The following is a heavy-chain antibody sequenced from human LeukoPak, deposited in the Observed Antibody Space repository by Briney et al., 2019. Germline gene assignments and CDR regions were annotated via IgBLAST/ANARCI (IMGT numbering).Heavy chain of an antibody. CDR1: GYTFTGYY. V-gene: IGHV1-2*04. CDR2: INPNSGGT. CDR3: ARGARYSSSWSRNTPYDY. D-gene: IGHD6-13*01. Sequence: ASVKVSCKASGYTFTGYYMDWVRQAPGQGLEWMGWINPNSGGTNYAQKFQGWVTMTRNTSISTAYMELSRLRSDDTAVYYCARGARYSSSWSRNTPYDYWGQGTLVTVSS. J-gene: IGHJ4*02.